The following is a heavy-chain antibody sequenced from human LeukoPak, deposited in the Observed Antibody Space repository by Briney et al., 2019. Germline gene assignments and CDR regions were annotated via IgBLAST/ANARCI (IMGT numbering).Heavy chain of an antibody. V-gene: IGHV4-39*07. J-gene: IGHJ4*02. CDR2: LYHSGST. CDR3: ARSGTGLLRYYFDY. Sequence: PSETLSLTCIVSGGSIRSSSYYWGWIRQPPGKGLEWIGSLYHSGSTYYNPSLKSRVTISIDTSKNQFSLKLSSVTAADTAVYYCARSGTGLLRYYFDYWGQGTLITVSS. CDR1: GGSIRSSSYY. D-gene: IGHD3-22*01.